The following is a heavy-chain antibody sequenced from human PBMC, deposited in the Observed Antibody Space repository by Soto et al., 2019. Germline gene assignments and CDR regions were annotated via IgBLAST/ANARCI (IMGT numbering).Heavy chain of an antibody. Sequence: GGSLRLACAASGFTFSSYAMHWVRQAPGRGLEWVSGITRNGGNKGYADSVKGRFTISRDNAKNTLYLQMNSLRAEDTALYHCARDSGYCSSTSCYEDVWGKGTTVTVSS. CDR1: GFTFSSYA. D-gene: IGHD2-2*01. V-gene: IGHV3-20*01. J-gene: IGHJ6*04. CDR2: ITRNGGNK. CDR3: ARDSGYCSSTSCYEDV.